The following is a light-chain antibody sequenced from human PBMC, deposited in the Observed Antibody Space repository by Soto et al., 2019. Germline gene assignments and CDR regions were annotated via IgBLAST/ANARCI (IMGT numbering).Light chain of an antibody. CDR3: QHYNKLLGT. Sequence: EIGMTQKPPTVSVSGGGRDLVSCRARQSVSIDLAWYQQTPGQAPRLLIYGAPPRATGIPLRFTASGSGPQTTLTISSGKSEDFPLYYSQHYNKLLGTFGKGPRLES. V-gene: IGKV3-15*01. CDR2: GAP. CDR1: QSVSID. J-gene: IGKJ1*01.